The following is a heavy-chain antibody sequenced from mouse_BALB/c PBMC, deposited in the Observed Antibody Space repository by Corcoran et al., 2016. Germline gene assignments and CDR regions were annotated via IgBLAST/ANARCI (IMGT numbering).Heavy chain of an antibody. D-gene: IGHD1-1*01. J-gene: IGHJ3*01. CDR1: GYTCTNYG. Sequence: QIQLVQSGPELKKPGETVKISCKASGYTCTNYGMNWVKQAPGKGLKWMGWINTYTGEPTYADDFKGRFAFSLETSASTAYLQINNLKNEDTATYFCARPLGYYGSSFAYWGQGTLVTVSA. V-gene: IGHV9-3-1*01. CDR2: INTYTGEP. CDR3: ARPLGYYGSSFAY.